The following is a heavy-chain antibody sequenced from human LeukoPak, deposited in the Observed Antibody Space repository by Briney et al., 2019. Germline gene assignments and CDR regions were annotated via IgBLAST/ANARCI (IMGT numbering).Heavy chain of an antibody. V-gene: IGHV4-39*01. CDR1: GGSITNSPYS. Sequence: SETLSLTCTVSGGSITNSPYSWGWIRQPPGKGLEWIGSGYYSRSAYYNPPLKSRVTIFVDTSKNQFFLRLSSVTAADTAVYFCARRDYGDDSGFDYWGQGTLVTVSS. CDR2: GYYSRSA. CDR3: ARRDYGDDSGFDY. J-gene: IGHJ4*02. D-gene: IGHD4-23*01.